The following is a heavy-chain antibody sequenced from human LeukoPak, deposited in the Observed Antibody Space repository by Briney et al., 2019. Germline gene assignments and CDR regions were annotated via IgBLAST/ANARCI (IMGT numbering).Heavy chain of an antibody. V-gene: IGHV3-9*01. CDR3: AKSGLNRFDY. CDR2: ISWNSGTI. CDR1: GFTFADYA. Sequence: PGGSLRLSCAASGFTFADYAMHWVRQAPGKGLEWVSGISWNSGTIGYADSVKGRFTISRDNSKNTLYLQMNSLRAEDTAVYYCAKSGLNRFDYWGQGTLVTVSS. D-gene: IGHD2-15*01. J-gene: IGHJ4*02.